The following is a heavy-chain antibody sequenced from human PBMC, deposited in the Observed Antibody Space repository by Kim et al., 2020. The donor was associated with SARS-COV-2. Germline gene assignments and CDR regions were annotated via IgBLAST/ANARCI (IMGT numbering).Heavy chain of an antibody. CDR3: ARDIVVVPAAIARPGFDY. CDR2: ISSSSSYI. V-gene: IGHV3-21*01. D-gene: IGHD2-2*01. Sequence: GGSLRLSCAASGFTFSSYSMNWVRQAPGKGLEWVSSISSSSSYIYYADSVKGRFTISRDNAKNSLYLQMNSLRAEDTAVYYCARDIVVVPAAIARPGFDYWGQGTLVTVSS. CDR1: GFTFSSYS. J-gene: IGHJ4*02.